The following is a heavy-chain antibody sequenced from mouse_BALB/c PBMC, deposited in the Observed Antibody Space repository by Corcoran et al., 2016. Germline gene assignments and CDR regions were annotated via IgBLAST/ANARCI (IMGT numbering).Heavy chain of an antibody. CDR3: ARYDYDGFAY. Sequence: QIQLVKSGPELKKPGETVRISCKASGYTFTTAGMQWVQKMPGKGLKWIGWINTHSGVPKYGEDFKGRFAFSLDPSASTAYLQISNLKNEDTATYFCARYDYDGFAYWGQGTLVTVS. D-gene: IGHD2-4*01. CDR2: INTHSGVP. J-gene: IGHJ3*01. CDR1: GYTFTTAG. V-gene: IGHV9-4*02.